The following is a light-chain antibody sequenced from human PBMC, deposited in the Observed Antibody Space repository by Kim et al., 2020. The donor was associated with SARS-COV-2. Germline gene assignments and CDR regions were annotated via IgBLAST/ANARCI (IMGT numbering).Light chain of an antibody. V-gene: IGLV6-57*03. CDR1: SGRLASSY. J-gene: IGLJ2*01. Sequence: KTVTVSGTRSSGRLASSYVHWYQQRQGSAPTTVIYDDNERPSGVPDRFSGSIDSSSNTASLTISGLRTEDEADYYCQSYDSTKDCVFGGGTQLTVL. CDR3: QSYDSTKDCV. CDR2: DDN.